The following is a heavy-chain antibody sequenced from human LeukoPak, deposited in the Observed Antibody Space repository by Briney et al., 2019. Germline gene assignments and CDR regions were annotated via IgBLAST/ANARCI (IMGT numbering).Heavy chain of an antibody. Sequence: GGSLRLSCAASAFTFSDYSMNWVRQAPGKGLEWISYISGRSSTIYYADSVRGRFTISRDNAKNSMYLQMNSLRAEDTAVYYCARDRLTSGSYFFDYWSQGTLVTVSS. D-gene: IGHD1-26*01. CDR1: AFTFSDYS. CDR2: ISGRSSTI. J-gene: IGHJ4*02. CDR3: ARDRLTSGSYFFDY. V-gene: IGHV3-48*01.